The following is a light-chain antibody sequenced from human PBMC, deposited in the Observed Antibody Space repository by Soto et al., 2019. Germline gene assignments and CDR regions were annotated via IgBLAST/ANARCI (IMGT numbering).Light chain of an antibody. CDR3: QQYNNWPTWT. V-gene: IGKV3-15*01. Sequence: EIVLTQSPGTLSLSPGERATLSCRASQSVSNNYLAWYQQKPGQAPRLLIYGASTRATGIPARFSGSGSETEFTLTISSLQAEDSAVYFCQQYNNWPTWTFGQGTKVDI. J-gene: IGKJ1*01. CDR1: QSVSNN. CDR2: GAS.